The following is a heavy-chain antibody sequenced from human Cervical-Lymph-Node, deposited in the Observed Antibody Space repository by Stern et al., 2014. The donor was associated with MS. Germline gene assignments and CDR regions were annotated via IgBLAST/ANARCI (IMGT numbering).Heavy chain of an antibody. V-gene: IGHV1-3*01. CDR1: GYSFSSHA. CDR2: INGGQGDT. D-gene: IGHD6-13*01. Sequence: VQLVESGAEVRKPGASVKVSCSASGYSFSSHAVHWVRQAPGQRLEWLGWINGGQGDTKYSHKFRGRVTITRDTSASTAYLELSSLTSEDTAVYSCARGSSTTFPFFDYWGQGSLVTVS. J-gene: IGHJ4*02. CDR3: ARGSSTTFPFFDY.